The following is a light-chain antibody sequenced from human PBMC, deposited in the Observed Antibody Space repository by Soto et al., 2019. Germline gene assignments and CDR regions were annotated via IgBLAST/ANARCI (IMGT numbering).Light chain of an antibody. CDR2: GAF. CDR1: QTVKYNQ. Sequence: EIVLTQSPDTLSLSPGERATLSCRASQTVKYNQLAWYQQKPGQAPRLLICGAFNRASGIPDRFSGSGSGTDFTLTINRLETEDFAMYYCHQYSASPRTFGQGTNVEIK. J-gene: IGKJ1*01. V-gene: IGKV3-20*01. CDR3: HQYSASPRT.